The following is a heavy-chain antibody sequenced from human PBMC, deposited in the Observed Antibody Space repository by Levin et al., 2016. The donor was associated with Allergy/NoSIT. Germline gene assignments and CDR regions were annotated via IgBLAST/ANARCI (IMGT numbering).Heavy chain of an antibody. CDR3: ARDVAVAGTGVEVFYYYYYMDV. J-gene: IGHJ6*03. Sequence: LSLTCAASGFTFSSYSMNWVRQAPGKGLEWVSYISSSSSTIYYADSVKGRFTISRDNAKNSLYLQMNSLRDEDTAVYYCARDVAVAGTGVEVFYYYYYMDVWGKGTTVTVSS. CDR1: GFTFSSYS. CDR2: ISSSSSTI. V-gene: IGHV3-48*02. D-gene: IGHD6-19*01.